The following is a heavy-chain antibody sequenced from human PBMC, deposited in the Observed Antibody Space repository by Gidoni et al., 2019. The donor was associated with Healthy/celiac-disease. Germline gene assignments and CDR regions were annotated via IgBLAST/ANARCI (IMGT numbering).Heavy chain of an antibody. CDR3: ASALLNNWNNYYYYGMDV. CDR1: GYTFTSYA. CDR2: INAGNGNT. J-gene: IGHJ6*02. V-gene: IGHV1-3*01. D-gene: IGHD1-20*01. Sequence: QVQLVQSGAEVKKPGASVKVSCKASGYTFTSYAMHWVRQAPGQRLEWMGWINAGNGNTKYSQKFQGRVTITRDTSASTAYMELSSLRSEDTAVYYCASALLNNWNNYYYYGMDVWGQGTTVTVSS.